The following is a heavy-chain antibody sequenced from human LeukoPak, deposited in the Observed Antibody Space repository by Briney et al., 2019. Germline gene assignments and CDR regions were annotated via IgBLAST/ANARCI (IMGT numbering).Heavy chain of an antibody. V-gene: IGHV4-61*02. Sequence: SSQTLSLTCTVSGGSISSGSYYWSWIRQPAGKGLEWIGRIYTSGSTNYNPSLKSRVTISVDTSKNQFSLKLSSVTAADTAVYYCASCSSSFLDAFDIWGQGTMVTVSS. CDR1: GGSISSGSYY. J-gene: IGHJ3*02. D-gene: IGHD6-6*01. CDR2: IYTSGST. CDR3: ASCSSSFLDAFDI.